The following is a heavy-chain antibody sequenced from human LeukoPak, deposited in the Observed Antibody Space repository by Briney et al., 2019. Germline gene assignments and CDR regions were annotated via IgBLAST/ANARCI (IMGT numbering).Heavy chain of an antibody. Sequence: KTSETLSLTCTVSGYSISSGYYWGWIRQPPGKGLEWIGSIYHSGSTYYNPSLKSRVTISVDTSKNQFSLKLSSVTAADTAVYYCARETDHFDVLTGGSWFDPWGQGTLVTVSS. D-gene: IGHD3-9*01. CDR1: GYSISSGYY. V-gene: IGHV4-38-2*02. CDR2: IYHSGST. CDR3: ARETDHFDVLTGGSWFDP. J-gene: IGHJ5*02.